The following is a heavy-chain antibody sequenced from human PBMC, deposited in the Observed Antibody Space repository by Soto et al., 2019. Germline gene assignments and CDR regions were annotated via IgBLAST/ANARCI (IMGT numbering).Heavy chain of an antibody. Sequence: QLQLQESGPGLVKPSETLSLTCTVSGGSISSSSYYWGWIRQPPGQGLEWIGNIYYSGSTYYNPSLNIRVTRAVDTSKNQFCLKLTSVTAADPAVYSCARLVRGLVSYGGQGTLVTVSS. V-gene: IGHV4-39*01. CDR1: GGSISSSSYY. J-gene: IGHJ4*02. D-gene: IGHD6-6*01. CDR2: IYYSGST. CDR3: ARLVRGLVSY.